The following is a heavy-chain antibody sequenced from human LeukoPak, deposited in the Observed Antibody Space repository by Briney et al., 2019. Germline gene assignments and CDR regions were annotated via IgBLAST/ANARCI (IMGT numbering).Heavy chain of an antibody. Sequence: GASVKVSCKASGYTFTSYAMNWVRQAPGRGLEWMGWINTNTGNPTYAQGFTGRFVFSLDTSVSTACLQISSLKAEDTAVYYCAGEYSYGSYSWAFDIWGQGTMVTVSS. J-gene: IGHJ3*02. CDR1: GYTFTSYA. D-gene: IGHD5-18*01. V-gene: IGHV7-4-1*02. CDR2: INTNTGNP. CDR3: AGEYSYGSYSWAFDI.